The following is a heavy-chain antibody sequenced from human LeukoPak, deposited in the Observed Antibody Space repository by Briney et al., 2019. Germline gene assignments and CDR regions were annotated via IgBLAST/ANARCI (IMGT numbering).Heavy chain of an antibody. CDR1: GFSLSGYW. D-gene: IGHD5-18*01. V-gene: IGHV3-7*01. J-gene: IGHJ4*02. Sequence: RGSLRLSCAASGFSLSGYWMTWVRQAPGKGLEWVARLHADGVEQNYVDSVTGRFTMSRDNAKNSLDLQMNSLRVEDTAVYYCARGGYSFDYLGQGTLVAVSS. CDR2: LHADGVEQ. CDR3: ARGGYSFDY.